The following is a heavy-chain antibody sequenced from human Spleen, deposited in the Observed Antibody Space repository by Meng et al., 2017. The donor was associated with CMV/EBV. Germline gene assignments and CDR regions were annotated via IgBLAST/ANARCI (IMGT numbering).Heavy chain of an antibody. D-gene: IGHD3-10*01. V-gene: IGHV4-59*01. CDR3: ARPAFGAGSYYKY. CDR1: GDSISSYQ. Sequence: SETLSLTCTVTGDSISSYQWSWIRQPPGKGLEWIGYIYDSGSTKYNPSLKGRVSISVDTSKNQFSLNLNSVTAADTAVYYCARPAFGAGSYYKYWGQGLLVTVSS. CDR2: IYDSGST. J-gene: IGHJ4*02.